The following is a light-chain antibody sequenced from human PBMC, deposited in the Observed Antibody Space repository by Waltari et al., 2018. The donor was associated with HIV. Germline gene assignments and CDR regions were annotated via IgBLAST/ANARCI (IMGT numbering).Light chain of an antibody. CDR1: NIGDKS. J-gene: IGLJ2*01. CDR3: QVWDSSNEHPV. CDR2: DDT. V-gene: IGLV3-21*02. Sequence: SYVLTQPPSVSVAPGQTASITCGGNNIGDKSVHWYQKNPGQAPVLFVDDDTDRPSGIPDRFSGSNSWNTATLIISRVEAGDEADYYCQVWDSSNEHPVFGGGTKLSVL.